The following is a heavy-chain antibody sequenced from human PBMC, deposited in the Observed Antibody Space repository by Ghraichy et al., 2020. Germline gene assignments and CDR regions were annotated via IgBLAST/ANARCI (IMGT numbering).Heavy chain of an antibody. V-gene: IGHV4-34*01. D-gene: IGHD3-9*01. CDR1: GGSFSGYY. CDR2: INHSGST. Sequence: SETLSLTCAVYGGSFSGYYWSWIRQPPGKGLEWIGEINHSGSTNYNPSLKSRVTISVDTSKNQFSLKLSSVTAADTAVYYCARGPYYDILTGYYNAYFDYWGQGTLVTVSS. J-gene: IGHJ4*02. CDR3: ARGPYYDILTGYYNAYFDY.